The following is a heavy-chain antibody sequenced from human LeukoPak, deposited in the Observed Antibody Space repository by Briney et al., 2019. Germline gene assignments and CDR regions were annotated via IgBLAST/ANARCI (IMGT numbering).Heavy chain of an antibody. J-gene: IGHJ6*02. Sequence: PSETLSLTCTVSGGSISSGGYYWSWIRQHPGKGLEWIGYIYYSGSTYYNPSLKRRVTISVDTSKNQFSLKLSSVTAADTAMYYCARVRYDFWSGYYPYYYYGMDVWGQGTTVTVSS. CDR2: IYYSGST. CDR1: GGSISSGGYY. CDR3: ARVRYDFWSGYYPYYYYGMDV. V-gene: IGHV4-31*03. D-gene: IGHD3-3*01.